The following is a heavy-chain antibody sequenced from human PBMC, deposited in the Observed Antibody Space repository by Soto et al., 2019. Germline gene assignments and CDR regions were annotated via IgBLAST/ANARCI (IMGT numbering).Heavy chain of an antibody. J-gene: IGHJ5*02. CDR2: MNPNSGNT. D-gene: IGHD6-13*01. V-gene: IGHV1-8*01. CDR3: ASIAAADHGGFWFDP. Sequence: QVQLVQSGAEVKKPGASVKVSCKASGYTFTSYDINWVRQATGQGLEWMGWMNPNSGNTGYTQKFQGRVNMNRNTSISTAYMELSSLRSEDTAVYYCASIAAADHGGFWFDPWGQGTLVTVSS. CDR1: GYTFTSYD.